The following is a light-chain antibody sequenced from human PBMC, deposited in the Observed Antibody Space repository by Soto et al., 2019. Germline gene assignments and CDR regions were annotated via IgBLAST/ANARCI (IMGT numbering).Light chain of an antibody. CDR1: QSVTSY. V-gene: IGKV3-11*01. CDR2: DVS. CDR3: QQRSDWPIT. J-gene: IGKJ5*01. Sequence: EIVLTQSPATLSLSPGERATLSCRASQSVTSYLAWYQQKPGQAPRLLIYDVSNRASGIPARFSGSGSETDFTLTISSLEPEDFAVYYCQQRSDWPITFGQGTRVETK.